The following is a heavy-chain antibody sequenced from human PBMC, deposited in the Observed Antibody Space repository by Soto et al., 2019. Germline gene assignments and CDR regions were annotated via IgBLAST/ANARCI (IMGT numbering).Heavy chain of an antibody. J-gene: IGHJ4*02. V-gene: IGHV4-39*01. CDR3: ARVLVSGYDFDY. D-gene: IGHD5-12*01. CDR1: GGSISSSYYY. CDR2: MYYSGST. Sequence: SSETLSLTCTVSGGSISSSYYYWGWIRQPPGKGLEWIGSMYYSGSTYYNPSLESRVTISEDTSRNQFSLKMSSVTAADTAAYYCARVLVSGYDFDYWGQGTLVTVS.